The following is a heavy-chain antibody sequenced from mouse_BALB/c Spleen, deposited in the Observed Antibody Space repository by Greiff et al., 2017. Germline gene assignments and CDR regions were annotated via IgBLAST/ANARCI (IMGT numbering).Heavy chain of an antibody. CDR2: INPSNGGT. V-gene: IGHV1S81*02. Sequence: QVQLQQSGAELVKPGASVKLSCKASGYTFTSYYMYWVKQRPGQGLEWIGEINPSNGGTNFNEKFKSKATLTVDKSSSTAYMQLSSLTSEDSAVYYCTIGYDRAWFAYWGQGTLVTVSA. J-gene: IGHJ3*01. CDR1: GYTFTSYY. D-gene: IGHD2-2*01. CDR3: TIGYDRAWFAY.